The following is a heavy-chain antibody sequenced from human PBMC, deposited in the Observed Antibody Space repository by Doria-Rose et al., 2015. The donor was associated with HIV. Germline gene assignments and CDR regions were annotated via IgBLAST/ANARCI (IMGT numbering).Heavy chain of an antibody. CDR3: ARIKSSRWYHKYYFDF. CDR2: IFTDDER. D-gene: IGHD6-13*01. Sequence: ESGPVLVKPTETLTLTCTVSGVSLSSPGMGVSWIRQPPGKALEWPANIFTDDERSYKTSLKSRLTISRCTSKSQVVLTMTDMDPVDTATYYCARIKSSRWYHKYYFDFWGQGTLVIVSA. V-gene: IGHV2-26*01. J-gene: IGHJ4*02. CDR1: GVSLSSPGMG.